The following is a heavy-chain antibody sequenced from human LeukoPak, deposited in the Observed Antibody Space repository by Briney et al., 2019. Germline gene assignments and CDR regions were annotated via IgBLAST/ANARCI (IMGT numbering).Heavy chain of an antibody. CDR2: ISAYNGNT. Sequence: GASVKVSCKASGYTFTSYGISWVRQAPGQGLEWMGWISAYNGNTNYAQKLQGRVTMTTDTSTSTAYMELSSLRSEDTAVYYCARGESSGWYGYYYYVDVWGKGTTVTVSS. D-gene: IGHD6-19*01. CDR3: ARGESSGWYGYYYYVDV. CDR1: GYTFTSYG. J-gene: IGHJ6*03. V-gene: IGHV1-18*01.